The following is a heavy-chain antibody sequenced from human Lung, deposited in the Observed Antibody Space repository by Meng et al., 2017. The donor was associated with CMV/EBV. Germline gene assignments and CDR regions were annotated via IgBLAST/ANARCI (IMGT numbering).Heavy chain of an antibody. Sequence: SXKASGFTFSSYAMHWVRQAPGKGLEWVAVISYDGSNKYYADSVKGRFTISRDNSKNTLYLQMNSLRAEDTAVYYCARDMYYDFWSGYYSRGGDYYYGMDVWGQGTTVTVSS. CDR3: ARDMYYDFWSGYYSRGGDYYYGMDV. CDR1: GFTFSSYA. J-gene: IGHJ6*01. V-gene: IGHV3-30*04. D-gene: IGHD3-3*01. CDR2: ISYDGSNK.